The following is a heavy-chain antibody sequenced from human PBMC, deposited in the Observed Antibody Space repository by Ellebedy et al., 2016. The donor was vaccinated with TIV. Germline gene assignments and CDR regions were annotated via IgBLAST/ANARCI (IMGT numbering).Heavy chain of an antibody. CDR1: GYSFTSYW. CDR3: ASQKAGGHYYFDF. Sequence: ASVKVSCKGSGYSFTSYWIGWVRQMPGKGLEWMGVIDPSGSDTRYIPSFRGQVTISADKSITTAYLQWSGLKASDTAMYFCASQKAGGHYYFDFWGQGTLVTVSS. J-gene: IGHJ4*02. CDR2: IDPSGSDT. D-gene: IGHD3-16*01. V-gene: IGHV5-51*01.